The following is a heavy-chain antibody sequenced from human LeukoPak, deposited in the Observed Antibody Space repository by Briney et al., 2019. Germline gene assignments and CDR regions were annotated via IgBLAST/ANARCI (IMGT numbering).Heavy chain of an antibody. D-gene: IGHD1-1*01. Sequence: GGSLRLSCAASGFTFSDYWMSWFRQAPGKGLEWVASIKFDESEKHYMDSVKGQFTISRDSAKSSLYLQMNSLRAEDTAVYFCARVTTNGYFEYWGQGSLVTVSP. V-gene: IGHV3-7*04. CDR1: GFTFSDYW. J-gene: IGHJ4*02. CDR3: ARVTTNGYFEY. CDR2: IKFDESEK.